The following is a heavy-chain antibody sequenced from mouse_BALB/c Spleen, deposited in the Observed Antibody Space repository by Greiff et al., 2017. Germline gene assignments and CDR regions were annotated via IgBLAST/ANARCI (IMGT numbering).Heavy chain of an antibody. CDR1: GFTFSSYA. Sequence: EVKVVESGGGLVKPGGSLKLSCAASGFTFSSYAMSWVRQSPEKRLEWVAEISSGGSYTYYPDTVTGRFTISRDNAKNTLYLEMSSLRSEDTAMYYCARSGNSRYYYAMDYWGQGTSVTVSS. V-gene: IGHV5-9-4*01. D-gene: IGHD1-3*01. CDR3: ARSGNSRYYYAMDY. J-gene: IGHJ4*01. CDR2: ISSGGSYT.